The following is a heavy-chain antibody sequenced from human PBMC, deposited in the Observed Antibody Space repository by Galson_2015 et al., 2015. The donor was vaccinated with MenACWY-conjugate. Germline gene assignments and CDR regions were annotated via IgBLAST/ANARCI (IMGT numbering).Heavy chain of an antibody. V-gene: IGHV3-74*01. Sequence: SLRLSCAASGFTFSTYWMHWVRQAPGKGLVWVSRINSDGRSISYADSVKGRFTISRDNAKNTLYLQMNSLRAEDTAVYYCARLGGNYRTTSHFDYWGQGILVAVSS. D-gene: IGHD1-26*01. CDR1: GFTFSTYW. J-gene: IGHJ4*02. CDR3: ARLGGNYRTTSHFDY. CDR2: INSDGRSI.